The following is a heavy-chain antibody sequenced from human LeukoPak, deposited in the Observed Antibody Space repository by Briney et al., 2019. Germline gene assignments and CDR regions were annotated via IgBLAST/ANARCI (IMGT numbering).Heavy chain of an antibody. CDR3: AREPLTDPGTLGY. V-gene: IGHV1-24*01. CDR1: GYTLAELS. Sequence: ASVKVSCKVSGYTLAELSMHWVRQAPGKGLEWMGGFDPEDGETIYAQKFQGRVTMTADTSTSTAYMELRSLRSDDTAVYYCAREPLTDPGTLGYWGQGTLVTVSS. D-gene: IGHD6-13*01. CDR2: FDPEDGET. J-gene: IGHJ4*02.